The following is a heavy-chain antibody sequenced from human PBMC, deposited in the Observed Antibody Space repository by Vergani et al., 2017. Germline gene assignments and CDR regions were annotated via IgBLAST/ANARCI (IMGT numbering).Heavy chain of an antibody. Sequence: QVQLVQSGAEVKKPGSSVKVSCKASGGTFSSYAISWVRQAPGQGLEWMGWINPNSGGTNYAQKFQGRVTMTRDTSISTAYMELSRLRSDDTAVYYCARVPGIAVARFDYWGQGTLVTVSS. CDR3: ARVPGIAVARFDY. CDR1: GGTFSSYA. D-gene: IGHD6-19*01. CDR2: INPNSGGT. V-gene: IGHV1-2*02. J-gene: IGHJ4*02.